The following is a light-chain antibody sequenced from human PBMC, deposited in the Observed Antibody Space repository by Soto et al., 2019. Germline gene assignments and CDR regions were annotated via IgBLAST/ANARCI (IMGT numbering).Light chain of an antibody. CDR2: AAS. CDR1: QVISTY. J-gene: IGKJ4*01. V-gene: IGKV1-12*01. Sequence: DIQMTQSPSSVSASVGDIVTITCRASQVISTYLAWYQQRPGKAPNLLIYAASTLQSGVPSRFSGSGSGTNFSLTISSLQPEDSATYYCQQTNSFPLTFGGGTMVEIK. CDR3: QQTNSFPLT.